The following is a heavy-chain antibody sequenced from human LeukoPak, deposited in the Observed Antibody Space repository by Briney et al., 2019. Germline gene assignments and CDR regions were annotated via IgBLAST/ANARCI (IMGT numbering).Heavy chain of an antibody. Sequence: KPSETLSLTCTVSGGSISSYYWSWIRQPPGKGLEWIGYIYYSGSTNYNPSLKSRVTISVDTSKNQFSLKLSSVTAADTAVYYCARGDSGWYILDYWGQGTLVTASS. V-gene: IGHV4-59*01. CDR2: IYYSGST. CDR3: ARGDSGWYILDY. J-gene: IGHJ4*02. CDR1: GGSISSYY. D-gene: IGHD6-19*01.